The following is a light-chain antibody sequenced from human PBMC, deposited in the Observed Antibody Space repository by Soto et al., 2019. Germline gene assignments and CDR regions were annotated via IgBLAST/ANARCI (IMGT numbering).Light chain of an antibody. CDR2: DAS. Sequence: EIVMTQSPATLSVSPGEGATLSCRASQSVSTKLAWYQQKPGQAPRLVIYDASTRATGTPARFSGSGSGTEFTLTIDRLQSEDFAVYYCQQYNNWPPWTFGQGTKVEIK. CDR3: QQYNNWPPWT. CDR1: QSVSTK. V-gene: IGKV3-15*01. J-gene: IGKJ1*01.